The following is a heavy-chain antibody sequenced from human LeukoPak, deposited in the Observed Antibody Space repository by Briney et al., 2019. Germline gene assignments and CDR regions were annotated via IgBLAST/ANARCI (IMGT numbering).Heavy chain of an antibody. CDR1: GFTFSSYA. CDR2: ITSTGAST. Sequence: PGGSLRLSCAASGFTFSSYAMSWVRQAPGEGLEWVSTITSTGASTYYADSVKGRFTISRDNSKNTLYLQMNSLRAEDTAVYYRAKDLSHARIQWLSYYFDYWGQGTLVTVSS. D-gene: IGHD5-12*01. CDR3: AKDLSHARIQWLSYYFDY. J-gene: IGHJ4*02. V-gene: IGHV3-23*01.